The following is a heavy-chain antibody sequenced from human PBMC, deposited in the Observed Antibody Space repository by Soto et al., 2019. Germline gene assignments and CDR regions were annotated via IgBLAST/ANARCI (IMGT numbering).Heavy chain of an antibody. D-gene: IGHD1-26*01. CDR3: ARDKGGATILHFDL. CDR2: IYYSGST. J-gene: IGHJ2*01. Sequence: QVQLQESGPGLVKPSQTLSLTCTVSGGSISSGGYYWSWFRQHPGKGLEWIGYIYYSGSTYYNPSLKSRVTISVDTSKNQFSLKLSSVTAADTAVYYCARDKGGATILHFDLWGRGTLVTVSS. V-gene: IGHV4-31*03. CDR1: GGSISSGGYY.